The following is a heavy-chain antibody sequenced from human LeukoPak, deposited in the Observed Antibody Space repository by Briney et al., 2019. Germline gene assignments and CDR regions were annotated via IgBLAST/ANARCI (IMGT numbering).Heavy chain of an antibody. CDR3: AKDRSLSSNWYGRVDY. Sequence: TGGSLRLSCAASGFRFTSYAMSWVRQAPGKGLECVSAISGGGGSAYYADSVKGRFTISRDNSKNTLSLQMNSLRAEDTAVYYCAKDRSLSSNWYGRVDYWGQGTLVSVSS. J-gene: IGHJ4*02. V-gene: IGHV3-23*01. D-gene: IGHD6-13*01. CDR1: GFRFTSYA. CDR2: ISGGGGSA.